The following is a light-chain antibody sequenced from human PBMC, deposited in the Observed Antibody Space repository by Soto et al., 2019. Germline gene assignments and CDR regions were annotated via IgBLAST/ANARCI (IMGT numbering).Light chain of an antibody. CDR1: QSVSSSY. CDR2: GAS. V-gene: IGKV3-20*01. CDR3: QQYGSSPKT. Sequence: EIVLTQSPGTLSLSPGERATLSCRASQSVSSSYLAWYQQKPGQAPRLLIYGASSRATGIPDRFSGSGSGTGFTLTISRLEPEDFAVYYRQQYGSSPKTFGQGTKVDIK. J-gene: IGKJ1*01.